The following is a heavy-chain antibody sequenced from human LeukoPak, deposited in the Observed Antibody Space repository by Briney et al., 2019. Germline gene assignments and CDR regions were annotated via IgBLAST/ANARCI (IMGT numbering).Heavy chain of an antibody. CDR1: GGTFSSYA. V-gene: IGHV1-69*01. J-gene: IGHJ4*02. D-gene: IGHD3-22*01. Sequence: GASVKLSCKASGGTFSSYAISWVRQAPGQGLEWMGGIIPIFGTANYAQKFQGRVTITADESTSTAYMELSSLRSEDTAVYYCARDEGDYDSPTWGQGTLVTVSS. CDR3: ARDEGDYDSPT. CDR2: IIPIFGTA.